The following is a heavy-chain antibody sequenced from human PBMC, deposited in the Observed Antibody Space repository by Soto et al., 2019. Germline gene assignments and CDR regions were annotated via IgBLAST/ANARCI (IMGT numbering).Heavy chain of an antibody. J-gene: IGHJ4*02. Sequence: GESLKISCQGSGYSFTSYWISWVRQMPGKGLEWMGRIDPSDSYTNYSPSFQGHVTISADKSISTAYLQWSSLKASDTAMYYCARAPRDSSGYYQSDYWGQGTLVTVSS. V-gene: IGHV5-10-1*01. CDR2: IDPSDSYT. D-gene: IGHD3-22*01. CDR3: ARAPRDSSGYYQSDY. CDR1: GYSFTSYW.